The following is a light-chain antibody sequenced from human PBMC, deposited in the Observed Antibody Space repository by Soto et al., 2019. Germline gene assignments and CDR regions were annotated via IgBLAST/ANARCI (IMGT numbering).Light chain of an antibody. V-gene: IGLV2-14*01. J-gene: IGLJ1*01. CDR2: NVN. Sequence: LCQHGSVSASPGQTITISCTGTSNDLGGSNLVSWYQQYPGKVPKLLIYNVNNRPSGVSDRFSGSKSGNTASLPISGLQAEDESDYFCTSSTNGWLYVFGTGSKVTLL. CDR3: TSSTNGWLYV. CDR1: SNDLGGSNL.